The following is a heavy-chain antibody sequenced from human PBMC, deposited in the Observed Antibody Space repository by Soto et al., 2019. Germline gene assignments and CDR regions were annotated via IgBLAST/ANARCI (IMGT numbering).Heavy chain of an antibody. V-gene: IGHV4-30-4*08. D-gene: IGHD3-9*01. CDR3: ARVADADWMFDC. Sequence: SETLSLTCSVSDDSINSDKYYWGWIRQPPGKGLEWIGYIYFPGNTYYNPSLKTRVTISVDKSKNQFSLKLSSVTAADAAVYYCARVADADWMFDCWGQGALVTVSS. J-gene: IGHJ4*02. CDR2: IYFPGNT. CDR1: DDSINSDKYY.